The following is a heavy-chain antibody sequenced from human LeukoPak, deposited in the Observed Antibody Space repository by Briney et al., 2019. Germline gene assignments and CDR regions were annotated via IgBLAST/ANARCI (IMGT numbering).Heavy chain of an antibody. V-gene: IGHV7-4-1*02. D-gene: IGHD6-19*01. Sequence: ASVKVSCKASGYTFTGYYMHWVRQAPGQGLEWMGWINTNTGNPTYAQGFTGRFVFSLDTSVSTAYLQISSLKAEDTAVYYCARDYPGIAVAGDAFDIWGQGTMVTVSS. CDR1: GYTFTGYY. CDR3: ARDYPGIAVAGDAFDI. J-gene: IGHJ3*02. CDR2: INTNTGNP.